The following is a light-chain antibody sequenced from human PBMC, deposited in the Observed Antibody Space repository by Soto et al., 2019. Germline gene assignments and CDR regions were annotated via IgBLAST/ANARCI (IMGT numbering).Light chain of an antibody. CDR1: QSVRIN. V-gene: IGKV3-15*01. CDR3: QQYGSSEII. J-gene: IGKJ5*01. CDR2: GAS. Sequence: EIVMTQSPATLAVSPGERATLSCRASQSVRINVAWYQQKNGQAPRLLVYGASTRASGIPDRFSGSGSGTDFTLTITRLEPEDFAVFYCQQYGSSEIIFGQGTRLEIK.